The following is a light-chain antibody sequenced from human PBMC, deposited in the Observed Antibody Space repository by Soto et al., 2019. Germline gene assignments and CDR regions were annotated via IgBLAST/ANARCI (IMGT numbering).Light chain of an antibody. J-gene: IGKJ5*01. CDR2: SAS. Sequence: EIVLTQSPGTLSLSPGERATLSCRASQSLSGGYLAWFQQKPGQTPRLLIYSASNRPTGIPDRFSGSGSVTDFTLTISRLEPEDFVVYYCQQNGSLPITFGQGTRLEIK. CDR1: QSLSGGY. CDR3: QQNGSLPIT. V-gene: IGKV3-20*01.